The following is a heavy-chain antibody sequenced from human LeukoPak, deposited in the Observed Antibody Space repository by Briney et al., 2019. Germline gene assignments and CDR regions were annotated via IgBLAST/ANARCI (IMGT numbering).Heavy chain of an antibody. CDR3: AAGSGYSYGYYGDY. Sequence: SCAGSGFTFTGSAMQWVRQARGQRLEWIGWIVVGSGNTNYAQKFQERVTITRDMSTSTAYMELSSLKSEDTAVYYCAAGSGYSYGYYGDYWGQGTLVTVSS. J-gene: IGHJ4*02. D-gene: IGHD5-18*01. CDR2: IVVGSGNT. CDR1: GFTFTGSA. V-gene: IGHV1-58*02.